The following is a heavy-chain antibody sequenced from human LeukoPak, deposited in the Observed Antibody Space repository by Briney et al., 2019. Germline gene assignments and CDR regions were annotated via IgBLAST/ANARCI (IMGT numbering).Heavy chain of an antibody. Sequence: SETLSLTCTVSGYSISSGYYWGWIRQPPGKGLEWIGSIYHSGSTYYNPSLKSRVTISVDTSKNQFSLKLSSVTAADTAVYYCARHRFKWELDHFDYWGQGTLVTVSS. J-gene: IGHJ4*02. CDR3: ARHRFKWELDHFDY. CDR1: GYSISSGYY. CDR2: IYHSGST. V-gene: IGHV4-38-2*02. D-gene: IGHD1-26*01.